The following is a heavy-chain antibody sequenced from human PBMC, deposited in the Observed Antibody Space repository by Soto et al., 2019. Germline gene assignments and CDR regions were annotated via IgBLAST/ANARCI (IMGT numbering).Heavy chain of an antibody. CDR3: ATIPATTILTDY. V-gene: IGHV4-39*01. D-gene: IGHD2-2*02. J-gene: IGHJ4*02. CDR2: IYYSGST. CDR1: GGSITSSYY. Sequence: SDTLCLTCTVSGGSITSSYYWGWIRQPPGKGLEWIGSIYYSGSTYYNPSLKSRVTISVDTSKNQFSLKLSSVTAADTAVYYCATIPATTILTDYWGQGTLVTVS.